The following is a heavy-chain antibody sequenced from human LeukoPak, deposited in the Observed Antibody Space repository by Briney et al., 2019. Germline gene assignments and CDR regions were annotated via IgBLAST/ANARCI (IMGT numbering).Heavy chain of an antibody. CDR1: GDSISSSPYY. CDR2: IYYSGNT. Sequence: PSETLSLTCTVSGDSISSSPYYWGWIRQPPGKGLEWIGSIYYSGNTYYNPSLKSRVTISVDTSKNHFSLKLSSVTAADTAVYYYARYSATYGWFDPWGQGTLVTVSS. J-gene: IGHJ5*02. CDR3: ARYSATYGWFDP. D-gene: IGHD1-26*01. V-gene: IGHV4-39*02.